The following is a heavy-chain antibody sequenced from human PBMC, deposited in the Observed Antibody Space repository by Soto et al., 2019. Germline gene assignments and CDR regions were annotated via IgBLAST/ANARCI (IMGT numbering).Heavy chain of an antibody. CDR3: ATEIVLVPAAMPDGAFDI. Sequence: QVQLVQSGAEVKKPGASVKVSCKVSGYTLTELSMHWVRQAPGKGLEWMGGFDPEDGETIYAQKFQGRVTMTEDKSTDTAYMELSSLRSEDTAVYYCATEIVLVPAAMPDGAFDIWGQGTMVTVSS. CDR1: GYTLTELS. CDR2: FDPEDGET. J-gene: IGHJ3*02. D-gene: IGHD2-2*01. V-gene: IGHV1-24*01.